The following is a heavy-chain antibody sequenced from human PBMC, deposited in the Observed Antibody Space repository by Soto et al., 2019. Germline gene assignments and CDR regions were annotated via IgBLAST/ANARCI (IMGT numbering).Heavy chain of an antibody. CDR1: GGSISSGCYY. CDR3: TTEPTSYYYYYMDV. V-gene: IGHV4-31*03. CDR2: IYYSGST. Sequence: SETLSLTCTVSGGSISSGCYYWSWIRHHQGKGLEWIGYIYYSGSTYYNPSLRSRVTISVDTSKNQFSLKLSSVTAADTAVSYCTTEPTSYYYYYMDVRHKGTTVTVSS. D-gene: IGHD2-2*01. J-gene: IGHJ6*03.